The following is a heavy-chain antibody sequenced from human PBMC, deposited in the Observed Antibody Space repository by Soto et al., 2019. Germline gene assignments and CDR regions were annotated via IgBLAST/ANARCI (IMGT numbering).Heavy chain of an antibody. J-gene: IGHJ5*02. Sequence: QIQLVQSGAEVKKPGTSVKVSCKASGYTFTSYGICWVRQAPGLGLEWMGWINPYSGHTNYAQNFRDRATLTTDTSTNTAYMELKSLRSDDTAVYFCARGQVVNFDNWFDPWGQGTLVTVSS. V-gene: IGHV1-18*04. CDR1: GYTFTSYG. CDR2: INPYSGHT. CDR3: ARGQVVNFDNWFDP. D-gene: IGHD3-22*01.